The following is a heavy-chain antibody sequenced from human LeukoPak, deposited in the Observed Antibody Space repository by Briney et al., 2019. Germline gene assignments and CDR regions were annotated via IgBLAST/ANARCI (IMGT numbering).Heavy chain of an antibody. J-gene: IGHJ1*01. CDR2: INPSGGST. CDR3: ARVGYCSSTSCYAGGYFQH. V-gene: IGHV1-46*01. Sequence: ASVKVSCKASGYTFTSYYMHWVRQAPGQGLEWMGIINPSGGSTSYAQKFQGRVTMTRDTSTSTVYMELSSLRSEDTAVYYCARVGYCSSTSCYAGGYFQHWGQGTLVTVSS. CDR1: GYTFTSYY. D-gene: IGHD2-2*03.